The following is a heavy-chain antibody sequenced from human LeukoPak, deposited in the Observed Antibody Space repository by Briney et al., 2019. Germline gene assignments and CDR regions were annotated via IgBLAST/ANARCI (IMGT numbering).Heavy chain of an antibody. CDR2: IYHSGST. CDR3: ARHRGGGDY. CDR1: GYFISSNYF. D-gene: IGHD3-16*01. V-gene: IGHV4-38-2*01. Sequence: SETLSLTCAVSGYFISSNYFWGWIRQPPGKGLEWIGSIYHSGSTYYSPSLKSRVTISLDTSKNQFSLKLSSVTAADTAIYYCARHRGGGDYRGQGTLVTVSS. J-gene: IGHJ4*02.